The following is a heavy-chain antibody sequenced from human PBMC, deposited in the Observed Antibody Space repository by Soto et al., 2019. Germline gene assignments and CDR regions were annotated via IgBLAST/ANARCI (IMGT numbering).Heavy chain of an antibody. CDR1: GFTVSSNY. D-gene: IGHD6-6*01. CDR3: ARVARVAALPGYFDY. CDR2: IYSGGST. V-gene: IGHV3-53*01. J-gene: IGHJ4*02. Sequence: GGSLRLSCAASGFTVSSNYMSWVRQAPGKGLEWVSVIYSGGSTYYADAVKGRFTISRDNSKNTLYLQMNSQGAEDTAVYYCARVARVAALPGYFDYWGQGTLVTVSS.